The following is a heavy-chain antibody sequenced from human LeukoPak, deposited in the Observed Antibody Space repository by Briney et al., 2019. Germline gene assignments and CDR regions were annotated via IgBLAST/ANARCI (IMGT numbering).Heavy chain of an antibody. V-gene: IGHV4-34*01. CDR1: GGSFSGYF. Sequence: ETLSLTCAVYGGSFSGYFWSWIRQPPGKGLEWIGEINHSGSTNYNPSLKSRVTISVDTSKNQFSLKLNSVTAADTAVYYCARGYDFWSYFDYWGQGTLVTVSS. D-gene: IGHD3-3*01. CDR2: INHSGST. J-gene: IGHJ4*02. CDR3: ARGYDFWSYFDY.